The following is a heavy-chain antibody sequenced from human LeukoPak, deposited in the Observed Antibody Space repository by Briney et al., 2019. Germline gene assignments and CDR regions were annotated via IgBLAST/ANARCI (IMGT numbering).Heavy chain of an antibody. D-gene: IGHD2-15*01. J-gene: IGHJ6*02. V-gene: IGHV1-69*04. CDR1: GGSFSSYV. CDR3: TRGTGCTGGSCSYYGMDV. CDR2: IIPVLGVS. Sequence: SVKVSCKASGGSFSSYVITWVRQAPGQGLEWMGRIIPVLGVSNFAQKFQGRVTITRDTSATTAYMELSSLRSEDTAVYYCTRGTGCTGGSCSYYGMDVWGQGTTVTVSS.